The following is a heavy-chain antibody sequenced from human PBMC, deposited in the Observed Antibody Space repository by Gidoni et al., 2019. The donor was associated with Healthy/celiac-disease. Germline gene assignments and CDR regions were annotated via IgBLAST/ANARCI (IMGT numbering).Heavy chain of an antibody. CDR2: ISDDGINK. Sequence: QVPLVESGGGGVAPGRSRSLLLAPSGFPFRGHAMHWVRQAPGKGLEWVAVISDDGINKYYADSVKSRFTISRDNSKNTLYLQMHSLRAEDTAVYYCARDRARRDGYNRAKKDAFDIWGQGTMVTVSS. CDR3: ARDRARRDGYNRAKKDAFDI. J-gene: IGHJ3*02. V-gene: IGHV3-30-3*01. D-gene: IGHD5-12*01. CDR1: GFPFRGHA.